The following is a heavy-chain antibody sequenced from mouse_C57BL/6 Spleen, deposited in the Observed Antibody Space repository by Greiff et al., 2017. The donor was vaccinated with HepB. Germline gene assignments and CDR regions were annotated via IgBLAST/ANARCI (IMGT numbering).Heavy chain of an antibody. CDR2: ISSGSSTI. J-gene: IGHJ2*01. Sequence: EVKVVDSGGGLVKPGGSLKLSCAASGFTFSDYGMHWVRQAPEKGLEWVAYISSGSSTIYYADTVKGRFTISRDNAKNTLFLQMTSLRSEDTAMYYCARERRDYFDYWGQGTTLTVSS. CDR1: GFTFSDYG. CDR3: ARERRDYFDY. V-gene: IGHV5-17*01.